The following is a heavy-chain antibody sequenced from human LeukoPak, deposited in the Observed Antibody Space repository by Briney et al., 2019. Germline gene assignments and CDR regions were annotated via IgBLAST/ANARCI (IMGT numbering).Heavy chain of an antibody. J-gene: IGHJ3*02. CDR2: INHSGST. CDR3: ARGSSWLYDAFDI. D-gene: IGHD6-13*01. CDR1: GGSFSGYY. V-gene: IGHV4-34*01. Sequence: SGTLSLTCAVYGGSFSGYYWSWIRQPPGKGLEWIGEINHSGSTNYNPSLKSRVTISVDTSKNQFSLKLSSVTAADTAVYYCARGSSWLYDAFDIWGQGTMVTVSP.